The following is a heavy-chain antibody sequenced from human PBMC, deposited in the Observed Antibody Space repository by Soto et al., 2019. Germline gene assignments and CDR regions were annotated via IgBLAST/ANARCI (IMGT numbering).Heavy chain of an antibody. Sequence: QPGGSLRLSCVASGFTFSSYEMNWVRQAPGKGLEWVSYISNSGSTIKYADSVKGRFTISRDNAKNSLYLQMNSLRAEDTAIYYCARRAEQTGWGQGTLVTVSS. D-gene: IGHD3-9*01. J-gene: IGHJ4*02. CDR1: GFTFSSYE. V-gene: IGHV3-48*03. CDR2: ISNSGSTI. CDR3: ARRAEQTG.